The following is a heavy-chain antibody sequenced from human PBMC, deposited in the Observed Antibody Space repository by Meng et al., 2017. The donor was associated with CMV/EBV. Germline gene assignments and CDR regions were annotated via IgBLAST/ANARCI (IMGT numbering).Heavy chain of an antibody. CDR3: ARSTTPYDFWSGFDP. D-gene: IGHD3-3*01. Sequence: GESLKISCPASGSPLSKFAMHWVRQAPVKGLEWVATISYDGDNKYYVESLKGRFTISRDNSKNTVYLEMNSSRSEDTAVYYCARSTTPYDFWSGFDPWGQGILVTVSS. CDR1: GSPLSKFA. V-gene: IGHV3-30-3*01. J-gene: IGHJ5*02. CDR2: ISYDGDNK.